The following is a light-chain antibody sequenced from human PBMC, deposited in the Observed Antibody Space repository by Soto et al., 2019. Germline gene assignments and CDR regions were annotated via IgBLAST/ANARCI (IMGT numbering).Light chain of an antibody. J-gene: IGKJ1*01. Sequence: EIVLTQSPATLSLSPGERATLSCRASQSVSSYLAWYQQKPGQAPRLLIYDASNRATGIPARFSGSGSGTEFTLTLRRLGPGDFSVYFLQRRSKRAGTFGQGTKVEIK. V-gene: IGKV3-11*01. CDR1: QSVSSY. CDR3: QRRSKRAGT. CDR2: DAS.